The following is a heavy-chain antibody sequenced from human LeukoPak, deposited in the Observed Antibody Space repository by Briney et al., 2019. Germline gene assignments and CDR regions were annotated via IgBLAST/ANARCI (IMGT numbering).Heavy chain of an antibody. CDR3: ARDSGYNVNDHDVNAFDI. V-gene: IGHV4-4*07. CDR2: IYTSGST. D-gene: IGHD5-24*01. Sequence: SETLSLTCTVSGGSISSYYWSWIRQPAGKGLEWIGRIYTSGSTNYNPSLKSRVTMSVDKSKNQFSLKLSSVTAADTALYYCARDSGYNVNDHDVNAFDIWGQGTMVTISS. CDR1: GGSISSYY. J-gene: IGHJ3*02.